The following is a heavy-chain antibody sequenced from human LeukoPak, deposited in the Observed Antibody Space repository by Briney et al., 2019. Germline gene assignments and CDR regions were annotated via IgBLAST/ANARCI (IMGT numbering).Heavy chain of an antibody. CDR3: ARDPRNWPALDY. CDR2: IYSGGST. CDR1: GFTVSSNF. Sequence: GGSLRLSCVASGFTVSSNFMSWVRQAPGKGLEWVSVIYSGGSTYYADSVKGRFTISRDNARNSLYLQMNSLRAEDTAVYYCARDPRNWPALDYWGQGTLVTVSS. J-gene: IGHJ4*02. D-gene: IGHD1-14*01. V-gene: IGHV3-66*01.